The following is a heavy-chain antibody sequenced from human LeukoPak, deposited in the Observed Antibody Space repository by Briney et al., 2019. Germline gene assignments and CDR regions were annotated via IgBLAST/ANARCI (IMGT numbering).Heavy chain of an antibody. CDR2: IGGSGGST. J-gene: IGHJ4*02. Sequence: GGSLRLSCAASGFTFSSYAMSWVRQAPGKGLEWVSAIGGSGGSTYYADSVKGRFTISRDNAKNSLYLQMNSLRAEDTAVYYCARDPVIWFGELPSPYFDYWGQGTLVTVSS. CDR3: ARDPVIWFGELPSPYFDY. D-gene: IGHD3-10*01. V-gene: IGHV3-23*01. CDR1: GFTFSSYA.